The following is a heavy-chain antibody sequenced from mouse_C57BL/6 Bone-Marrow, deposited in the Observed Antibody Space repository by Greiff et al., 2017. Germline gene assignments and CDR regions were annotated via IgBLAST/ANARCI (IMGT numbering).Heavy chain of an antibody. J-gene: IGHJ2*01. CDR3: ARRVFDY. Sequence: EVKVEESGGGLVKPGGSLKLSCAASGFTFSSYTMSWVRQTPGQRLEWVATISGGGGNTYYPDSVKGRFTISRDNAKNTLYLQMSSLRSEDTALYYCARRVFDYWGQGTTLTVSS. CDR1: GFTFSSYT. CDR2: ISGGGGNT. V-gene: IGHV5-9*01.